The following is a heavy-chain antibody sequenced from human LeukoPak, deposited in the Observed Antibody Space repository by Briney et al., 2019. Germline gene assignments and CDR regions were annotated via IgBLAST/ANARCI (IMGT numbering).Heavy chain of an antibody. J-gene: IGHJ5*02. CDR1: GDTVSSNRAA. Sequence: SQTLPLTCAISGDTVSSNRAAWTWIRQSPSRGLEWLGRTYYRSKWSNDYAVSVKSRITINPDTSKNQFSLQLNSVTPEDTAVYYCTRAYYYDSGGSLNWFDPWGQGTLVTVSS. CDR3: TRAYYYDSGGSLNWFDP. CDR2: TYYRSKWSN. V-gene: IGHV6-1*01. D-gene: IGHD3-22*01.